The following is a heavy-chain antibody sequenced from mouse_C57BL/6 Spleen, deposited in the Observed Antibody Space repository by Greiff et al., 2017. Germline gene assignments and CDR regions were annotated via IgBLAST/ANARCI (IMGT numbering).Heavy chain of an antibody. D-gene: IGHD1-1*01. J-gene: IGHJ4*01. CDR1: GYTFTDYN. V-gene: IGHV1-18*01. Sequence: VQLQQSGPELVKPGASVKIPCTASGYTFTDYNMDWVQQSHGKSLEWIGDINPNNGGTIYNQKLKGKATLHVDTSASTAYMELRSLTSDDAAVYYCTRTPDYYGSSSYAMDYWGQGTSVTVSS. CDR3: TRTPDYYGSSSYAMDY. CDR2: INPNNGGT.